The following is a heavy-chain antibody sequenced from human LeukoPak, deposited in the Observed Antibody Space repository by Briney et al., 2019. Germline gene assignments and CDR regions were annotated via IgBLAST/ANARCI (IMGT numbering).Heavy chain of an antibody. CDR1: GFTFDKYS. CDR2: ISYDGKNK. D-gene: IGHD3-22*01. CDR3: LRGPHHDISEYYRAFDV. J-gene: IGHJ3*01. V-gene: IGHV3-30*04. Sequence: PGGSLRLSCAASGFTFDKYSIHWVRQAPGKGLEWVAVISYDGKNKYYADSVKGRFTVSRDNSKNMLSLQMNSLRAEDTAIYYCLRGPHHDISEYYRAFDVWGQGTMVTVPS.